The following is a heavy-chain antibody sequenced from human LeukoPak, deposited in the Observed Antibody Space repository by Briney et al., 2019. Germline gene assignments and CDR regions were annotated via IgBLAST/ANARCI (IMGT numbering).Heavy chain of an antibody. V-gene: IGHV4-34*01. CDR1: GESFSGYF. CDR3: ARGPKDTSMLMKKYVNWFDP. Sequence: SETLSLTCAVYGESFSGYFWSWIRQSPGKGLEWIGEVNHRETTTYNPSLKSRATISVDTSKNQFSPRLSSVTAADRAVYYCARGPKDTSMLMKKYVNWFDPWGQGTLVTVSS. D-gene: IGHD5-18*01. CDR2: VNHRETT. J-gene: IGHJ5*02.